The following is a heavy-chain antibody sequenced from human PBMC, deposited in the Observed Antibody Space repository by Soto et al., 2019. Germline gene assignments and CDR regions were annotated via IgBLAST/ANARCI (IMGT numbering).Heavy chain of an antibody. V-gene: IGHV3-23*01. D-gene: IGHD3-3*02. J-gene: IGHJ6*02. CDR1: GFTFSSYA. Sequence: GGSLRLSCAASGFTFSSYAMSWVRQAPGKGLEWVSGISGSGGSTFYADSVKGRFTISRDNSKNTLYLQVNSLRAEDTAVYYCAKEPIASPHYGMDVWGQGTTVTVSS. CDR3: AKEPIASPHYGMDV. CDR2: ISGSGGST.